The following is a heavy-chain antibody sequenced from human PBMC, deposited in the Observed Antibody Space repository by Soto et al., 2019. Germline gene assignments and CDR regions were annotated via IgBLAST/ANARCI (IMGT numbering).Heavy chain of an antibody. CDR3: PHKGGRGAGMDV. CDR1: GFSLSNSGVG. CDR2: IYWDDDE. Sequence: QITVKESGPTLVKPTQTLTLTCTFSGFSLSNSGVGVAWIRQPPGKALEWLALIYWDDDERYRPSLRSRLTITKDTSKNQVVLTMTNVDPVDTATYFCPHKGGRGAGMDVWGQGTTVTVSS. V-gene: IGHV2-5*02. J-gene: IGHJ6*02. D-gene: IGHD2-15*01.